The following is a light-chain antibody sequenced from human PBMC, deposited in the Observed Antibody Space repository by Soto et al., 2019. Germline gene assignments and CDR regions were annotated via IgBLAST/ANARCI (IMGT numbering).Light chain of an antibody. CDR1: QSINSNY. Sequence: EFVLTQSPGTLSLSPGERATLSCRASQSINSNYLAWYQQKPGQAPRLLIYGASSRATGIPDRFTGSGSGTDFTLIINRLEPEDFAVYYCQQYDASPPVTFGPGTKVDTK. J-gene: IGKJ3*01. CDR2: GAS. CDR3: QQYDASPPVT. V-gene: IGKV3-20*01.